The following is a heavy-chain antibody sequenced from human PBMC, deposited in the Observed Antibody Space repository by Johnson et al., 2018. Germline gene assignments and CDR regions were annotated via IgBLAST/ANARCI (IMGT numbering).Heavy chain of an antibody. J-gene: IGHJ6*03. CDR3: ATVTSYYYYMDV. CDR1: GFTFSSYG. CDR2: ISYDGSNK. Sequence: QVQLVQSGGGVVQPGRSLRLSCAASGFTFSSYGMHRVRQAPGKGLEWVAVISYDGSNKYYADAVKGRFTISRDNSKNTLYLQMNSLRAEDTAVYYCATVTSYYYYMDVWGKGTTVTVSS. V-gene: IGHV3-30*03. D-gene: IGHD2/OR15-2a*01.